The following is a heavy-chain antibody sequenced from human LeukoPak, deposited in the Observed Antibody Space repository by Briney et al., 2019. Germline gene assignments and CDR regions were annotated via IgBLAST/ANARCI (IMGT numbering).Heavy chain of an antibody. V-gene: IGHV4-61*02. CDR3: ARDSGSNGFDI. Sequence: SQTLSLTCTVSGGSISSGSYYWSWIRQPAGKGLEWIGRIYTSGSTNYNPSLKSRVTISVDTSKKQFSLKLRSVTAADTAVYYCARDSGSNGFDIWGQGTMVTVSS. CDR2: IYTSGST. CDR1: GGSISSGSYY. D-gene: IGHD3-22*01. J-gene: IGHJ3*02.